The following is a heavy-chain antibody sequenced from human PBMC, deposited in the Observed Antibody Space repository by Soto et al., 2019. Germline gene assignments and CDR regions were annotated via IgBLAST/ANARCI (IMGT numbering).Heavy chain of an antibody. Sequence: GGSLRLSCAASGFTFSSYAMSWVRQAPGKGLEWVSTISGTGSSTYYADSVKGRFTVSRDNSKNTLYLQMNTLRAEDTAVYYCAKEQDYYDSSGFNWFDHWGQGTLVTVSS. CDR3: AKEQDYYDSSGFNWFDH. V-gene: IGHV3-23*01. CDR2: ISGTGSST. J-gene: IGHJ5*02. D-gene: IGHD3-22*01. CDR1: GFTFSSYA.